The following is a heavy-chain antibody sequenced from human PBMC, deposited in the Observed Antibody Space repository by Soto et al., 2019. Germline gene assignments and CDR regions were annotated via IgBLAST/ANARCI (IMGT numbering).Heavy chain of an antibody. V-gene: IGHV3-53*01. CDR1: GFAVSNNY. CDR2: VYSGGTT. J-gene: IGHJ4*02. Sequence: GGSLRLSCVASGFAVSNNYMNWVRQAPGKRLEWVSVVYSGGTTYYADSVRGRFTVSRDDSKNTLFLQMSSLRAEDTAVYYCARAGSPFDSDSSGYWGFDHWGQGTLVTVSS. CDR3: ARAGSPFDSDSSGYWGFDH. D-gene: IGHD3-22*01.